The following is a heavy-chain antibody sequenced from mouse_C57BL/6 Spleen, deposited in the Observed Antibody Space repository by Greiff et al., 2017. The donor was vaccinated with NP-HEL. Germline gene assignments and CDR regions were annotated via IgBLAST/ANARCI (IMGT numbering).Heavy chain of an antibody. D-gene: IGHD1-1*01. V-gene: IGHV1-52*01. CDR2: IDPSDSET. CDR1: GYTFTSYW. J-gene: IGHJ3*01. CDR3: ARESTLSYGSSSWFAY. Sequence: QVQLQQPGAELVRPGSSVKLSCKASGYTFTSYWMHWVKQRPIQGLEWIGNIDPSDSETHYNQKFKDKATLTVAKSSSTAYMQLSSLTSEDSAVYYCARESTLSYGSSSWFAYWGQGTLVTVSA.